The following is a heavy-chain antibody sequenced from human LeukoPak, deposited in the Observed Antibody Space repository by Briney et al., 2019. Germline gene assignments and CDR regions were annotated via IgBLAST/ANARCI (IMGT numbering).Heavy chain of an antibody. CDR3: ARGRAGAGTWYFDL. V-gene: IGHV7-4-1*02. CDR1: GYTFTTYA. D-gene: IGHD6-13*01. J-gene: IGHJ2*01. CDR2: INTNTGNP. Sequence: GASVKVSCKASGYTFTTYAMNWVRQAPGQGLEWMGWINTNTGNPTYAQGFTGRFVFSLDTSVSTAYLQISRLKAEDTAAYYCARGRAGAGTWYFDLWGRGTLVTVSS.